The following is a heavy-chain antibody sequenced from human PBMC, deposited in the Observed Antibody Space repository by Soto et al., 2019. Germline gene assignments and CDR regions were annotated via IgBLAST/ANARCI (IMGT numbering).Heavy chain of an antibody. V-gene: IGHV3-21*01. J-gene: IGHJ4*02. CDR2: ITGSSSYI. CDR3: ATDPGPESGY. Sequence: PGGSLRLSCAASGFTFSTYSMNWVRQAPGKGLEWVSSITGSSSYIYYADSVKGRFTISRDNAKNSLYLQMNSLRAEDTAVYYCATDPGPESGYWGQVTLVTVAS. D-gene: IGHD3-10*01. CDR1: GFTFSTYS.